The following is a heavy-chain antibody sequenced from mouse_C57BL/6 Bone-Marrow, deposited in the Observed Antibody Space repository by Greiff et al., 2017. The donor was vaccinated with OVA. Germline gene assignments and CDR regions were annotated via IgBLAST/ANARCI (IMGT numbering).Heavy chain of an antibody. Sequence: QVHVKQPGAELVKPGASVKLSCKASGYTFTSYWMQWVKQRPGQGLEWIGEIDPSDSYTNYNQKFKGKATLTVDTSSSTAYMQLSSLTSEDSAVYYCAREDGTTVVVDYWGQGTTLTVSS. J-gene: IGHJ2*01. CDR1: GYTFTSYW. CDR3: AREDGTTVVVDY. CDR2: IDPSDSYT. D-gene: IGHD1-1*01. V-gene: IGHV1-50*01.